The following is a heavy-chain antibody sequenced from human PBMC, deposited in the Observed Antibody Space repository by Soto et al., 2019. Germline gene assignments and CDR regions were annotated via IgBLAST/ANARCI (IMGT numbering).Heavy chain of an antibody. Sequence: QVQLVQSGAEVKKPGASVKVSCKASGYTFTSYGISWVRQAPEQGLEWMGWISAYNGNTNYAQKLQGRVTMTTDTSTSTAYMELRSLRPDDTAVYYCVRDLDGSGSYYTDYWGQGTLVTVSS. D-gene: IGHD3-10*01. CDR1: GYTFTSYG. CDR3: VRDLDGSGSYYTDY. J-gene: IGHJ4*02. V-gene: IGHV1-18*01. CDR2: ISAYNGNT.